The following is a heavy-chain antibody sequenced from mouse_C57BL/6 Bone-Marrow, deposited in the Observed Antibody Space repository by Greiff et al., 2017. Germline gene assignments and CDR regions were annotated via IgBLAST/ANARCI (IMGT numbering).Heavy chain of an antibody. Sequence: VKLQESGAELVRPGPSVKLSCKASGSAFPISWLEWVKQRPGRGLEWIGVINLGSGGTNYIGKFKGKANLTVDTPSSPAYIQLSRLTAEDSAVYFCARELGWFAYWGQGTLVTVSA. D-gene: IGHD4-1*01. CDR1: GSAFPISW. J-gene: IGHJ3*01. CDR2: INLGSGGT. V-gene: IGHV1-54*01. CDR3: ARELGWFAY.